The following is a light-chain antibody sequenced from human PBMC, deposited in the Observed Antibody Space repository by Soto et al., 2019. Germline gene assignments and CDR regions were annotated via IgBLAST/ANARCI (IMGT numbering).Light chain of an antibody. Sequence: EILLTQSPGTLSLSPGERATLSCRASQSVSSSYLAWYQQKSGQAPRLLIYGASSRATGIPDRFSGSGSGTDFTLTISRLEPEDFAVYHCQQYSTSPLTFGGGTKVDIK. CDR2: GAS. J-gene: IGKJ4*01. V-gene: IGKV3-20*01. CDR1: QSVSSSY. CDR3: QQYSTSPLT.